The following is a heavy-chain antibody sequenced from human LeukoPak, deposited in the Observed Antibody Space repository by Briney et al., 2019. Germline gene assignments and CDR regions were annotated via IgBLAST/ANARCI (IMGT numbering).Heavy chain of an antibody. CDR2: IDPSGHGT. CDR1: GFTFNNYH. Sequence: ASVKLCPKASGFTFNNYHVHWVRQAPGQGPEWMGIIDPSGHGTTYALRFQGRVTMTWEASTSTVYMELSSLRSDDTAVYYCARDNVMVAMRFDSWGQGTLVTVSS. J-gene: IGHJ4*02. V-gene: IGHV1-46*02. CDR3: ARDNVMVAMRFDS. D-gene: IGHD2-2*01.